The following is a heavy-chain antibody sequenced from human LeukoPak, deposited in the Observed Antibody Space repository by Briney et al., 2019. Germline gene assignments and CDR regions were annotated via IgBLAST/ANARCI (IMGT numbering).Heavy chain of an antibody. CDR1: GYTFTSYG. D-gene: IGHD6-13*01. V-gene: IGHV1-18*01. CDR2: ISTYNGHT. J-gene: IGHJ6*02. CDR3: ARDRLYSSSWYVFHYYYYGMDV. Sequence: ASVKVSCKASGYTFTSYGISWVRQAPGQGLEWMGWISTYNGHTNYARKVQGRVTMTTDTSTSTAYMELRSLRSDDTAVYYCARDRLYSSSWYVFHYYYYGMDVWGQGTTVTVSS.